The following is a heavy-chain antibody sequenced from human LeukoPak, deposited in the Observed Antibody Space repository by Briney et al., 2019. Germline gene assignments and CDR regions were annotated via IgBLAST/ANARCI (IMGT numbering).Heavy chain of an antibody. D-gene: IGHD5-18*01. V-gene: IGHV1-69*13. CDR3: AFEGYNYGYN. CDR1: GGTFSSYA. J-gene: IGHJ4*02. CDR2: IIPIFGTS. Sequence: SVKVSCKASGGTFSSYAIHWVRQAPGQGLEWMGGIIPIFGTSNYAHKFQGRVTITADESTSTVYMELSSLRSDDTAIYYCAFEGYNYGYNWGQGTLVTVSS.